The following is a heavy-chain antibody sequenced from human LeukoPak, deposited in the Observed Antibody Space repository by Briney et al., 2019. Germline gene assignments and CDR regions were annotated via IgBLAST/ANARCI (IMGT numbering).Heavy chain of an antibody. J-gene: IGHJ3*02. Sequence: SETLSLTCAVYGGSFSGYYWSWIRQPPGKGLEWIGEINHSGSTNCNPSLKSRVTISVDTSKNQFSLKLSSVTAADTAVYYCARGPVVPAAMSLFDIWGQGTMVTVSS. CDR3: ARGPVVPAAMSLFDI. D-gene: IGHD2-2*01. CDR2: INHSGST. V-gene: IGHV4-34*01. CDR1: GGSFSGYY.